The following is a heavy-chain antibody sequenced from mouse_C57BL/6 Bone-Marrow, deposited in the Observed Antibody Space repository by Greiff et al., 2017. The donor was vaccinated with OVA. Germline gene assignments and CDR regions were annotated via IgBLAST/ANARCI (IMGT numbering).Heavy chain of an antibody. CDR1: GYTFTDYE. J-gene: IGHJ2*01. V-gene: IGHV1-15*01. CDR2: IDPETGGT. Sequence: VQLQQSGAELVRPGASVTLSCKASGYTFTDYEMHWVKQTPVHGLEWIGAIDPETGGTAYTQKFKGKAILTADKSSSTAYIELRSLTSEDSAVYYCTRNYFDYGGQGTTLTVSS. CDR3: TRNYFDY.